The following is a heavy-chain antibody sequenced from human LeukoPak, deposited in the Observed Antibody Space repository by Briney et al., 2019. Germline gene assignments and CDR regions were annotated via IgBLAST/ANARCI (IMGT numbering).Heavy chain of an antibody. J-gene: IGHJ3*02. CDR1: GYTFTSYA. V-gene: IGHV1-3*03. CDR3: ARKRRAGRFNAFDI. D-gene: IGHD3-3*01. CDR2: INAGNGNT. Sequence: EASLNLSCKASGYTFTSYAMHWVRQAPGQRLEWMGWINAGNGNTKYSQEFQGRVTITRDTSASTAYMEMSSLRSEDMAVYYCARKRRAGRFNAFDIWGQGTMVTVSS.